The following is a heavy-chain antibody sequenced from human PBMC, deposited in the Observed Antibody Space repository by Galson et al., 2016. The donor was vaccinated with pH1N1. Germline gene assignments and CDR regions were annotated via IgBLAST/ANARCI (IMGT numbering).Heavy chain of an antibody. Sequence: SLRLSCAASGFTFEDFALHWVRQGPGKGLEWVSGISWNRGAIDYAESVKGRFTISRDNAKNSLYLQMDSLRAEDTALYYCGKDRAFYYDSSGYDYAFDIWGQGTMVTVAS. D-gene: IGHD3-22*01. CDR2: ISWNRGAI. V-gene: IGHV3-9*01. CDR1: GFTFEDFA. CDR3: GKDRAFYYDSSGYDYAFDI. J-gene: IGHJ3*02.